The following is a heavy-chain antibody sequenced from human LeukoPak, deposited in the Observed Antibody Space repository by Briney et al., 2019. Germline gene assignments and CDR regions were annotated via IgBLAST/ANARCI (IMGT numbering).Heavy chain of an antibody. CDR3: ARIAVAEDYYFDY. J-gene: IGHJ4*02. D-gene: IGHD6-19*01. CDR2: IYSGGST. CDR1: GGSISSGSYY. Sequence: SETLSLTCTFSGGSISSGSYYWGWIRQPPGKGLEWIGSIYSGGSTYYNPSLKSRVTISVDTSKNQFSLKLRSVTAADTAVYYCARIAVAEDYYFDYWGQGTLVTVSS. V-gene: IGHV4-39*01.